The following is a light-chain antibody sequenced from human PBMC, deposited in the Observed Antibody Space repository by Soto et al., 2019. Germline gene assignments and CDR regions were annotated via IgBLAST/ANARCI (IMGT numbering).Light chain of an antibody. Sequence: VLAQSPDTLSFSPRETSTLSCRASQSVDRYVAWYQQKVGQAPRLLIYDAYSRATGVGARFTGSGSATDFTLTINSLEPEDFAVYYCQQRSNWPPITFGQGTRLEI. V-gene: IGKV3-11*01. J-gene: IGKJ5*01. CDR2: DAY. CDR1: QSVDRY. CDR3: QQRSNWPPIT.